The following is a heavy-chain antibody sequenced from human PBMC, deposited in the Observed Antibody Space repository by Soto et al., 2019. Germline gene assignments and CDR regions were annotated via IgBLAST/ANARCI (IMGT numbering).Heavy chain of an antibody. D-gene: IGHD6-19*01. CDR1: GGTFSSYA. Sequence: ASVKVSCQASGGTFSSYAISWVRQAPGQGLEWMGGIIPIFGTANYAQKFQGRVTITADESTSTAYMELSSLRSEDTAVYYCARDRVGIAVASYYYGMDVWGQGTTVTVSS. CDR3: ARDRVGIAVASYYYGMDV. CDR2: IIPIFGTA. J-gene: IGHJ6*02. V-gene: IGHV1-69*13.